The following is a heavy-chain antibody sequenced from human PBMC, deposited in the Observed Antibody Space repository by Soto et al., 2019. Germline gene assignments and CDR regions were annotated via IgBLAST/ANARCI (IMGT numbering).Heavy chain of an antibody. V-gene: IGHV3-30-3*01. CDR1: GFTFSTYA. CDR3: ARDGNTYYYDRQDY. J-gene: IGHJ4*02. CDR2: ISYDGSNK. D-gene: IGHD3-22*01. Sequence: QVQLVESGGGVVQPGRSLRLSCAASGFTFSTYAMNWVRQGPGKGLEWVALISYDGSNKYYADSVKGRFTISGDNSKNTLYLQMNSLRGEDTAVYYCARDGNTYYYDRQDYWGQGSLVTVSS.